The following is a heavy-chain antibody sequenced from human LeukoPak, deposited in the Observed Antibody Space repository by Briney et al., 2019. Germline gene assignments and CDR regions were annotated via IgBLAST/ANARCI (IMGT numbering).Heavy chain of an antibody. D-gene: IGHD3-10*01. CDR2: INHSGST. CDR3: ARPTMVRGVDI. J-gene: IGHJ3*02. V-gene: IGHV4-34*01. Sequence: SETLSLTCAVYGGSFSGYCWSWIRQPPGKGLEWIGEINHSGSTNYNPSLKSRVTISVDTSKNQFSLKLSSVTAADTAVYYCARPTMVRGVDIWGQGTMVTVSS. CDR1: GGSFSGYC.